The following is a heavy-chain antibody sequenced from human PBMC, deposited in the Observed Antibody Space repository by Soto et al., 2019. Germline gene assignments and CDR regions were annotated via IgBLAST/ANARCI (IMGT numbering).Heavy chain of an antibody. J-gene: IGHJ3*02. CDR3: ARGLSYCSGGSCYSVDAFDI. D-gene: IGHD2-15*01. V-gene: IGHV1-8*01. Sequence: ASVKVSCKASGYTFISYDINWVRQATGQGLEWMGWMNPNSGNTGYAQKFQGRVTMTRNTSISTAYMELSSLRSEDTAVYYCARGLSYCSGGSCYSVDAFDIWGQGTMVTVSS. CDR2: MNPNSGNT. CDR1: GYTFISYD.